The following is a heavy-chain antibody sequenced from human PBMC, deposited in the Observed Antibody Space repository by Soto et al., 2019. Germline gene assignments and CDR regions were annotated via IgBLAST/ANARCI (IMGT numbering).Heavy chain of an antibody. CDR2: ISGGTT. CDR1: GFTVSSNY. J-gene: IGHJ6*01. V-gene: IGHV3-53*01. CDR3: ATGDGVKRWGSNFEGQDF. Sequence: GGSLRLSCAASGFTVSSNYMSWVRQAPGKGLEWVSGISGGTTYYADSVQGRFTISRDDFKNTLFLQMNSLRAEDTAVYRCATGDGVKRWGSNFEGQDFGGQGTAVTVSS. D-gene: IGHD3-9*01.